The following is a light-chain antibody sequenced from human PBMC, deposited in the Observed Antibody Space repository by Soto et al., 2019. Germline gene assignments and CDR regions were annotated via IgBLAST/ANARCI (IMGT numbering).Light chain of an antibody. Sequence: QSALTQPASVSGSPGQSITISCTGTSSDVGGYNYVSWYQQHPGKAPKLMIHDVSNRPSGVSNRFSGSKSGNTASLTISGLQAEDEADYYCSSYTSSSTLGFGGGTKVTVL. CDR3: SSYTSSSTLG. J-gene: IGLJ2*01. V-gene: IGLV2-14*01. CDR2: DVS. CDR1: SSDVGGYNY.